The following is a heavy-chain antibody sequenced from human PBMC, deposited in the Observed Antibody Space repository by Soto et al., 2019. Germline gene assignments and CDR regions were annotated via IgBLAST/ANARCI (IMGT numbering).Heavy chain of an antibody. J-gene: IGHJ4*02. D-gene: IGHD1-26*01. Sequence: SETLSLTCTVSGGSISSYYWSWIRQSPGKGLEWIGYIYYSGTTYYNPSFNSRVTISIDTSQNQFSLKLSSVTAADTAVYYCARRRKGGRSWEDHYFDYWGQGTLVTVSS. CDR1: GGSISSYY. CDR3: ARRRKGGRSWEDHYFDY. CDR2: IYYSGTT. V-gene: IGHV4-59*12.